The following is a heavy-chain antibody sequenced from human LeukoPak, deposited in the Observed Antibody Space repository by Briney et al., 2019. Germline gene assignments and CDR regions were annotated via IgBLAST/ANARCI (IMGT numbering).Heavy chain of an antibody. CDR2: ISGSGGST. CDR1: GFTFSSYA. CDR3: AKVLGAIAVAGTEDFDY. J-gene: IGHJ4*02. Sequence: GGSLRLSCGASGFTFSSYAMSWVRQAPGKGLEWVSAISGSGGSTYYADSVKGRFTISRDNSKNTLYLQMNSLRAEDTAVYYCAKVLGAIAVAGTEDFDYWGQGTLVTVSS. D-gene: IGHD6-19*01. V-gene: IGHV3-23*01.